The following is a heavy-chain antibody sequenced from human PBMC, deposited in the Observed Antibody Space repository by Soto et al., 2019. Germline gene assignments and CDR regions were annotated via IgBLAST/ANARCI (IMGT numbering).Heavy chain of an antibody. V-gene: IGHV3-23*01. CDR3: VRSWAY. Sequence: EVQLLESGGGLVQPGGFLRLYCAASGFTFSNYGMTWIRLAPGEGLEWVSTVSPAGSTFCADSVRGRFTISRDNSKSTVDLQMNGLRVDDTAIYYCVRSWAYWGRGTVVTVSS. D-gene: IGHD3-16*01. J-gene: IGHJ4*02. CDR2: VSPAGST. CDR1: GFTFSNYG.